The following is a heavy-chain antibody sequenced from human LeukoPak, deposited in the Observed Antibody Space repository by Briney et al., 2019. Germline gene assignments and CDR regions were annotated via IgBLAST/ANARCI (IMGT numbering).Heavy chain of an antibody. CDR1: GYTFTNYG. CDR3: ARPDYYDSSGYYGNKFDY. CDR2: ISGNNGDT. J-gene: IGHJ4*02. D-gene: IGHD3-22*01. V-gene: IGHV1-18*01. Sequence: ASVKVSCKASGYTFTNYGISLVRQAPGQGLEWMGWISGNNGDTNYAQKFQGRVTMTTDTSTSTAYMELRSLRSDDTAVYYCARPDYYDSSGYYGNKFDYWGQGTLVTVSS.